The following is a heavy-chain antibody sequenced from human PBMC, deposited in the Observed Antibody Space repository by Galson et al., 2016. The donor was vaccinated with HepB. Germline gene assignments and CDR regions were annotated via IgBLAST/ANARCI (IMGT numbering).Heavy chain of an antibody. J-gene: IGHJ4*02. CDR2: MSGGGEST. V-gene: IGHV3-23*01. D-gene: IGHD4-11*01. CDR3: TECMSTVTTECLNFDY. CDR1: GFTFSTYI. Sequence: SLRLSCAGSGFTFSTYIMSWVRQTPGKGLEWVSGMSGGGESTYYGDSVKGRFTVSRDNYKNTVYLQMNSLRAEDTAVYYCTECMSTVTTECLNFDYWGQGTLVTVSS.